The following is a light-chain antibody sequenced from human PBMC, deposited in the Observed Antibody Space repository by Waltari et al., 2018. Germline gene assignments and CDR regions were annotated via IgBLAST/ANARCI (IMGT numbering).Light chain of an antibody. J-gene: IGKJ4*01. V-gene: IGKV4-1*01. CDR1: QSVLLSFDYKNY. CDR2: WAS. Sequence: DIVMTQSPDSLTVSLGERATIHCKSSQSVLLSFDYKNYLAWYQQLPGQPPKLLIYWASTRESGVPDRFGGSGSGTDFTLTISSLQAEDVAVYYCQQYYSFPLTFGGGTKVEIK. CDR3: QQYYSFPLT.